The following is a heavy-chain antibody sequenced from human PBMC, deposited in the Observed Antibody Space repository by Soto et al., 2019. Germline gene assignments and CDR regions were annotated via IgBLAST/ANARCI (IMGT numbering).Heavy chain of an antibody. CDR3: ARVYYDFWSGYYSRYYFDY. D-gene: IGHD3-3*01. CDR2: MSPNSGNT. J-gene: IGHJ4*02. CDR1: GYTFTSYD. Sequence: ASVKVSCKASGYTFTSYDINWVRQATGQGLEWMGWMSPNSGNTGYAQKFQGRVTMTRNTSISTAYMELSSLRSEDTAVYYCARVYYDFWSGYYSRYYFDYWGQGTLVTVSS. V-gene: IGHV1-8*01.